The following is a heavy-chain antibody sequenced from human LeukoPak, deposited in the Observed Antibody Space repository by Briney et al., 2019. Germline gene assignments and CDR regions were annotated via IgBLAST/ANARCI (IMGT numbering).Heavy chain of an antibody. CDR3: ARDLALHPDYFDY. D-gene: IGHD3-16*01. V-gene: IGHV3-30*04. CDR1: GITFSSYA. Sequence: GGSLRLSCAASGITFSSYAMHWVRQAPGKGLEWVAVISYDGSNKYYADSVKGRFTISRDNSKNTLYLQMNSLRAEDTAVYYCARDLALHPDYFDYWGQGTLVTVSS. J-gene: IGHJ4*02. CDR2: ISYDGSNK.